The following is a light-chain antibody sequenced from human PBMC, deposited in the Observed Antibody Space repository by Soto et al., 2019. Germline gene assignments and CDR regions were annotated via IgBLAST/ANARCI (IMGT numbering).Light chain of an antibody. CDR1: SSDVGRYNY. CDR3: SSDTSTSTPVV. V-gene: IGLV2-14*01. CDR2: DVT. Sequence: QSALTQPASVSGSPGQSITISCTGTSSDVGRYNYISWYQQHPGTAPKLMIYDVTNRPSGIANRFSGSKSGNTASLTISGLHAEDEAAYYCSSDTSTSTPVVFGVETQLTVL. J-gene: IGLJ2*01.